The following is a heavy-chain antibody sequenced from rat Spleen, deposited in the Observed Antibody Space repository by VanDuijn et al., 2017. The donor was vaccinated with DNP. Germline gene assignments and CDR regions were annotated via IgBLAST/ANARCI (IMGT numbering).Heavy chain of an antibody. D-gene: IGHD1-4*01. J-gene: IGHJ4*01. V-gene: IGHV3-3*01. Sequence: EVQLQESGPGLVKPSQSLSLTCSVTGYSITSSYRWNWIRKFPGNKLEWMGYINSEGSNYYNPSLKSRISITRDTSKNQFFLQLNSVTTEDTATYFCARWPGYNPPYAMDAWGQGTSVTVSS. CDR2: INSEGSN. CDR1: GYSITSSYR. CDR3: ARWPGYNPPYAMDA.